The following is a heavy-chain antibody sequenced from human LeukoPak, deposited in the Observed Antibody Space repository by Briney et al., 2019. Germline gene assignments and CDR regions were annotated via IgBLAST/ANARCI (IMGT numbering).Heavy chain of an antibody. J-gene: IGHJ4*02. CDR1: GGSFSGYY. CDR3: ARTAQWLEVDY. Sequence: SETLSLTCAVYGGSFSGYYWSWIRQPPGKGLEWIGEINHSGSINYNPSLKSRVTISVDTSKNQFSLKLSSVTAADTAVYYCARTAQWLEVDYWGQGTLVTVSS. D-gene: IGHD6-19*01. V-gene: IGHV4-34*01. CDR2: INHSGSI.